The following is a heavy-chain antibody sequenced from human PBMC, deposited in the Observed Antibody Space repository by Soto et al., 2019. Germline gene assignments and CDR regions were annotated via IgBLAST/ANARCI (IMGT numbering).Heavy chain of an antibody. J-gene: IGHJ4*02. Sequence: QVNLEQSGAEVKKPGASVKVSCQGSGYAFTTYGITWVRQAPGQGLEWMGWISAHNGNTDYAQKLQGRVTVTRDTCTSTAYMELRSLRYDDTAVYFCARGRYGDYWGQGALVTVSS. CDR2: ISAHNGNT. V-gene: IGHV1-18*01. CDR3: ARGRYGDY. D-gene: IGHD1-1*01. CDR1: GYAFTTYG.